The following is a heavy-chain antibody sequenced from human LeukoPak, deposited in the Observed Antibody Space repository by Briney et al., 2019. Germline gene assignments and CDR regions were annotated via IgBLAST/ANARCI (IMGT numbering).Heavy chain of an antibody. CDR3: AKERGYNSGYYFHY. Sequence: GGSLRLSCLASGFTLSSLGMHWVRQAPGKGLEWVAFIRYDRSNKYYAESVKGRFTISRDNSKNTVYLQMNSLRAEDTAVYYCAKERGYNSGYYFHYWGQGTLVTVSS. CDR2: IRYDRSNK. D-gene: IGHD1-1*01. CDR1: GFTLSSLG. J-gene: IGHJ4*02. V-gene: IGHV3-30*02.